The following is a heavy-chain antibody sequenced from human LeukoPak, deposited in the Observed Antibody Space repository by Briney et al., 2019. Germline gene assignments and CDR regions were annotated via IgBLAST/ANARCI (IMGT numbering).Heavy chain of an antibody. Sequence: GGSLRLSCAASGFTFSSYSMNWVRQAPGKGLEWVSSISSSSSYIYYADSVKGRFTISRDNAKNSLYLQMNSLRAEDTAVYYCAREVRYYYYMDVRGKGTTVTVSS. CDR3: AREVRYYYYMDV. V-gene: IGHV3-21*01. CDR2: ISSSSSYI. J-gene: IGHJ6*03. CDR1: GFTFSSYS.